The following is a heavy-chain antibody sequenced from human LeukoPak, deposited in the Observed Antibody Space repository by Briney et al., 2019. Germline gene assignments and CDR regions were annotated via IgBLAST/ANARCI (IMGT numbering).Heavy chain of an antibody. CDR3: ARAYSPPWITASYAFDI. Sequence: GGSLRLSCAASAFTFTSYSMNWVRQAPGKGLEWVSSITSSSSYIDYADSVKGRFTISRDNAKNSLYLQMNSLRAEDTAVYYCARAYSPPWITASYAFDIWGQGTMVTVSS. V-gene: IGHV3-21*01. J-gene: IGHJ3*02. D-gene: IGHD5-12*01. CDR2: ITSSSSYI. CDR1: AFTFTSYS.